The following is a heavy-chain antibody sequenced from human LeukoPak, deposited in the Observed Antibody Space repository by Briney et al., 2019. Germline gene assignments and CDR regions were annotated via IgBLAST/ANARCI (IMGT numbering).Heavy chain of an antibody. D-gene: IGHD5-18*01. CDR2: IYYSGST. Sequence: SETLSLTYTVSGGSISSYYWSWIRQPPGKGLEWIGYIYYSGSTNYNPSLKSRVTISVDTSKNQFSLKLSSVTAADTAVYYCARVSRYSYGYVYDYWGQGTLVTVSS. J-gene: IGHJ4*02. CDR3: ARVSRYSYGYVYDY. V-gene: IGHV4-59*01. CDR1: GGSISSYY.